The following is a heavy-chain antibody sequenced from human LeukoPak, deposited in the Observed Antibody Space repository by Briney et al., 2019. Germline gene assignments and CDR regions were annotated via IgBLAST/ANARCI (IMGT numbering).Heavy chain of an antibody. V-gene: IGHV4-59*12. CDR2: IYYSGST. CDR1: GGSISSYY. Sequence: PSETLSLTCTVSGGSISSYYWSWIRQPPGKGLEWIGYIYYSGSTNYNPSLKSRVTMSVDTSKNQFSLKLSSVTAADTAVYYCARTYYDFWSGYEGGYFDYWGQGTPVTVSS. CDR3: ARTYYDFWSGYEGGYFDY. J-gene: IGHJ4*02. D-gene: IGHD3-3*01.